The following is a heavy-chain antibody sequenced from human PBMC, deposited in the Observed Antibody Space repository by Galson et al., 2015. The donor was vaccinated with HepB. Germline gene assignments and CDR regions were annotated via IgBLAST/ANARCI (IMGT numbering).Heavy chain of an antibody. D-gene: IGHD2-21*01. CDR2: ISSGSSTI. CDR1: GFTFSSYS. Sequence: SLRLSCAASGFTFSSYSMNWVRQAPGKGLEWVSYISSGSSTIYYADSVKGRFTISRDNAKNSLYLQMNSLRDEDTAVYYCARDTYCGGDCYAYYFDYWGQGTLVTVSS. V-gene: IGHV3-48*02. CDR3: ARDTYCGGDCYAYYFDY. J-gene: IGHJ4*02.